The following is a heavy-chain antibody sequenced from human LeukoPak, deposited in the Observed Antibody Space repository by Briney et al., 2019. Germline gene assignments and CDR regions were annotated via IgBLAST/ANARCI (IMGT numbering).Heavy chain of an antibody. CDR2: IYPGDSDT. CDR3: ARTYYYDSTLGFDI. V-gene: IGHV5-51*01. Sequence: GEALQISCKGSGYSFTSYWIGWVRRMPGKGLEWMGIIYPGDSDTRYSPSFQGQVTISADKSISTAYLQWSSLKASDTAMYYCARTYYYDSTLGFDIWGQGTMVTVSS. D-gene: IGHD3-22*01. J-gene: IGHJ3*02. CDR1: GYSFTSYW.